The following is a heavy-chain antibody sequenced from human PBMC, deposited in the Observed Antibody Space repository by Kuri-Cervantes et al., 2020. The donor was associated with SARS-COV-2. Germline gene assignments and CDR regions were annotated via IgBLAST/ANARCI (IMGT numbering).Heavy chain of an antibody. CDR2: ISSSSSYI. D-gene: IGHD2-2*01. J-gene: IGHJ6*02. V-gene: IGHV3-21*01. Sequence: GESLKISCAASGITFSSYSMNWVRQAPGKGLEWVLSISSSSSYIYYADSVKGRFTISRDNAKNSLYLQMNSLRAEDTAVYYCATTVVVPADYYYYGMDVWGQGTTVTVSS. CDR3: ATTVVVPADYYYYGMDV. CDR1: GITFSSYS.